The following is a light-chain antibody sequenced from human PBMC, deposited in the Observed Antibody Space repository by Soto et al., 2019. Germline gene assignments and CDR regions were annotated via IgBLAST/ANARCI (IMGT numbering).Light chain of an antibody. CDR3: LQDYNYPRT. CDR2: EAS. CDR1: QAIGKD. J-gene: IGKJ1*01. V-gene: IGKV1-6*01. Sequence: AIQMTQSPSSLSASVGDTVTFTCRASQAIGKDLGWYQQKPGEAPVLLIYEASTAQSGVPSRFTGSGFGTEFTLTISSLQPEDFATYYCLQDYNYPRTFGLGTRVEIQ.